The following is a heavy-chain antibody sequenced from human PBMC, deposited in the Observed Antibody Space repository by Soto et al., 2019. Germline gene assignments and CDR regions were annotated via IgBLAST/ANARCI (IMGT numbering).Heavy chain of an antibody. CDR2: IYMRGST. V-gene: IGHV3-66*01. CDR1: VFTVSSKY. CDR3: ARDSLPGTRTWADH. Sequence: EVQLVESGGGLVQPGDSLRLSCAASVFTVSSKYMSWVRQAPGKGLEWVSIIYMRGSTFYADSVKGRFTISRDTSKNTLYLQMDHLTVQDTAMYYCARDSLPGTRTWADHWGQGTLVTVSS. D-gene: IGHD1-26*01. J-gene: IGHJ4*02.